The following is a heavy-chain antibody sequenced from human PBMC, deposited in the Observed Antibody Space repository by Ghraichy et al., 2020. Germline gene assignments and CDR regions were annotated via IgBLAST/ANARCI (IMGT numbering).Heavy chain of an antibody. D-gene: IGHD3-10*01. CDR3: AREGAGDGSGSSPDY. Sequence: GGSLRLSCAASGFTFSSYGMHWVRQAPGKGLEWVAVIWYDGNNKYYADSVKGRFTISRDNSKNTLYLQMNSLREEDTAMYYCAREGAGDGSGSSPDYWGQGTLVNVTS. J-gene: IGHJ4*02. CDR2: IWYDGNNK. V-gene: IGHV3-33*01. CDR1: GFTFSSYG.